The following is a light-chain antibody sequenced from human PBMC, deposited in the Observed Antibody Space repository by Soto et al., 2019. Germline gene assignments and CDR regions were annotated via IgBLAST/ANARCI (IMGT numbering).Light chain of an antibody. V-gene: IGLV1-44*01. CDR2: FNN. CDR3: AAWDDRLNCRV. Sequence: QSVLTQPPSASGTPGQSVTISCFGSSSNIGSNTVSWYQQLPGTAPKVLIYFNNQRPSGVPDRFSGSKSGTSASLAISGLQSEDEADYFCAAWDDRLNCRVFGGGTQLTVL. CDR1: SSNIGSNT. J-gene: IGLJ2*01.